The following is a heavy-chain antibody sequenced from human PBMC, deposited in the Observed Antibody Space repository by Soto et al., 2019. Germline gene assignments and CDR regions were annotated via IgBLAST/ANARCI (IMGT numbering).Heavy chain of an antibody. CDR1: GGSISSYY. J-gene: IGHJ5*02. CDR2: IYYSGST. Sequence: SETLSLTCTVSGGSISSYYWSWIRQPPGKGLEWIGYIYYSGSTNYNPSLKSRVTISVDTSKNQFSLKLNSVTAADTAVYDRERAVIAPPNSFDPWCPAPLFSVAS. D-gene: IGHD2-21*01. V-gene: IGHV4-59*01. CDR3: ERAVIAPPNSFDP.